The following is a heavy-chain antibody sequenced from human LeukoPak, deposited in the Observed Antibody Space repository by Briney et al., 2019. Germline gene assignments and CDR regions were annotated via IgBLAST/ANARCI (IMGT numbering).Heavy chain of an antibody. CDR1: GFTFRSYW. D-gene: IGHD2-21*02. CDR2: TNQDGSEK. V-gene: IGHV3-7*01. J-gene: IGHJ4*02. CDR3: ARDVFCGGDCYSPKCN. Sequence: GGSLRLSCAASGFTFRSYWMSWVRQAPGKGLEWVANTNQDGSEKYYVDSVKGRFTISRDNAENSLFLQLNSLRAEDTAVYYCARDVFCGGDCYSPKCNWGQGTLVTVSS.